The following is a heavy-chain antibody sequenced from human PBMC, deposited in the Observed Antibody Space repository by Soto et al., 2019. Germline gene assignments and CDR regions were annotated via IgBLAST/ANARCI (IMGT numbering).Heavy chain of an antibody. CDR2: IIPIFDTA. J-gene: IGHJ4*02. CDR3: ALEKGDYDFWRLFDY. V-gene: IGHV1-69*13. D-gene: IGHD3-3*01. CDR1: GGTFSSYA. Sequence: SVKVSCKASGGTFSSYAISWVRQAPGQGLEWMGGIIPIFDTANYAQKFQGRVTITADESTSTAYMELSSLRSEDTAVYYCALEKGDYDFWRLFDYWGQGTLVTVSS.